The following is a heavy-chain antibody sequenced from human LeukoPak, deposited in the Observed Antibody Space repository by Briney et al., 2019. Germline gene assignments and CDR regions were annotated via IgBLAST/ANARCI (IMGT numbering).Heavy chain of an antibody. Sequence: PSETLSLTCTVSGYSISSGYYWGWIRQPPGKGLEWIGSIYHSGSTYYNPSLRSQVTISVDTSKHQFSLKRTSVTAAYTAVYYCARNLIPEQLVVNFWGQGTLVTVSS. CDR2: IYHSGST. CDR1: GYSISSGYY. V-gene: IGHV4-38-2*02. J-gene: IGHJ4*02. D-gene: IGHD6-13*01. CDR3: ARNLIPEQLVVNF.